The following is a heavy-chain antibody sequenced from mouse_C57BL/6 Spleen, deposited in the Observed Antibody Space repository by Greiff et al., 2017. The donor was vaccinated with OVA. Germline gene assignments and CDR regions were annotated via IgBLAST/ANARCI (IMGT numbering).Heavy chain of an antibody. CDR3: ARSDDGYYWFAY. J-gene: IGHJ3*01. CDR2: IYPSDSET. Sequence: VQLQQPGAELVRPGSSVKLSCKASGYTFTSYWMDWVKQRPGQGLEWIGNIYPSDSETHYNQKFKDKATLTVDKSSSTAYMQLSSLTSEDSAVYCCARSDDGYYWFAYWGQGTLVTVSA. D-gene: IGHD2-3*01. CDR1: GYTFTSYW. V-gene: IGHV1-61*01.